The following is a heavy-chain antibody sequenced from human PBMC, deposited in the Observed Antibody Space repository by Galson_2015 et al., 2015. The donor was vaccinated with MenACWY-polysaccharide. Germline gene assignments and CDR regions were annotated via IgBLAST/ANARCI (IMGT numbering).Heavy chain of an antibody. CDR1: GFSLSDYY. D-gene: IGHD2-2*01. CDR3: ARGAFCRTSGCYDHYHEGMDV. CDR2: ISSGAATI. Sequence: SLRLSCAASGFSLSDYYMSWFRQAPGRRLEWIAYISSGAATIYHADSVKGRFTISRDNAENTLYLQMDNLRAEDTALYYCARGAFCRTSGCYDHYHEGMDVWGQGTLVTVSS. V-gene: IGHV3-11*01. J-gene: IGHJ6*02.